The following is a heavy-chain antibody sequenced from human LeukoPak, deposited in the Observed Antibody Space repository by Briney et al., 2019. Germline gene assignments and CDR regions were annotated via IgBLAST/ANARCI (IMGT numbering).Heavy chain of an antibody. CDR1: GYTFTDYY. CDR2: INPNSGGT. J-gene: IGHJ4*02. D-gene: IGHD5-18*01. CDR3: ARGRYSYGYGVDY. Sequence: ASVRVSCKTSGYTFTDYYIHWMRQAPGQGLEWMGRINPNSGGTNYAQKFQGRVTMTRDTSISTAYMELSRLRSDDTAVYYCARGRYSYGYGVDYWGQGTLVTVSS. V-gene: IGHV1-2*06.